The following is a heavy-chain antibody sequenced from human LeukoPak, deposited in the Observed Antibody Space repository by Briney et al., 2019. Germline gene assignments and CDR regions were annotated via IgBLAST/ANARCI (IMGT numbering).Heavy chain of an antibody. CDR2: IIPILGIA. J-gene: IGHJ6*02. D-gene: IGHD2-15*01. V-gene: IGHV1-69*04. Sequence: ASVKVSCKASGGTLSSYAISWVRQAPGQGLEWMGRIIPILGIANYAQKFQGRVTITADKSTSTAYMELSSLRSEGTAVYYCASWGSGEYYYYGMDVWGQGTTVTVSS. CDR1: GGTLSSYA. CDR3: ASWGSGEYYYYGMDV.